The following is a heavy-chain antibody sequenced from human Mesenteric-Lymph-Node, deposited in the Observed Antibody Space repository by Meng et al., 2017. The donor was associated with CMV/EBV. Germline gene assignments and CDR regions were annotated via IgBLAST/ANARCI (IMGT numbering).Heavy chain of an antibody. CDR1: GGSISSGSY. Sequence: GSLRLSCTVSGGSISSGSYWSWIRQPPGKGLEWIGEINHSGSTNYNPSLKSRVTISVDTSKNQFSLKLSSVTAADTAVYYCARGNPRLEWSLIEGAFDIWGQGTMVTVSS. V-gene: IGHV4-34*01. J-gene: IGHJ3*02. CDR2: INHSGST. CDR3: ARGNPRLEWSLIEGAFDI. D-gene: IGHD3-3*01.